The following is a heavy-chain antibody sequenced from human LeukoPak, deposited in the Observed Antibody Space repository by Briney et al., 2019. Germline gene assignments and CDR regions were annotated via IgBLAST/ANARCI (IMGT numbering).Heavy chain of an antibody. J-gene: IGHJ5*02. CDR3: ARHGPRYSSSWYWFDP. D-gene: IGHD6-13*01. Sequence: SETVSLTCAVYGGSFSGYYWSWIRQPPGKGLEWIGEINHSGSTNYNPSLKSRVTISVDTSKNQFSLKLSSVTAADTAVYYCARHGPRYSSSWYWFDPWGQGTLVTVSS. V-gene: IGHV4-34*01. CDR1: GGSFSGYY. CDR2: INHSGST.